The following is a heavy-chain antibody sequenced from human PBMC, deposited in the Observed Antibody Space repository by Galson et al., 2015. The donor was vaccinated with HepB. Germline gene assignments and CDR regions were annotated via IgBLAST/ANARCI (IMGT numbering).Heavy chain of an antibody. V-gene: IGHV3-23*01. Sequence: SLRLSCAASGFTFSSYAMTWVRQAPGKGLEWVSAISGGGGASTYYADSVKGRFTISRDNAKNTLYLQMNSLRAEDTAVYYCARDEGGSTSYYYWGQGTLVTVSS. CDR2: ISGGGGAST. D-gene: IGHD2-2*01. J-gene: IGHJ4*02. CDR1: GFTFSSYA. CDR3: ARDEGGSTSYYY.